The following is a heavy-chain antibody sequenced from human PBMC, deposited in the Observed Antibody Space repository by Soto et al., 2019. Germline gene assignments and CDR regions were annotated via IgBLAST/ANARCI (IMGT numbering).Heavy chain of an antibody. CDR3: ARDQLYVSGSNWFDP. CDR2: IYTSGST. V-gene: IGHV4-4*07. CDR1: GGSISSYY. J-gene: IGHJ5*02. Sequence: RSLTCTVSGGSISSYYWSWIRQPAGKGLEWIGRIYTSGSTNYNPSLKSRVTMSVDTSKNQFSLKLSSVTAADTAVYYCARDQLYVSGSNWFDPWGQGTLVTVSS. D-gene: IGHD2-2*02.